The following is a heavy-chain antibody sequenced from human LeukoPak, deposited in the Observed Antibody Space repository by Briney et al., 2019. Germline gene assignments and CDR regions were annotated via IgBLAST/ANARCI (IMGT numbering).Heavy chain of an antibody. CDR3: ARETSGSFPY. CDR2: INSDGSSP. Sequence: AGGSLRLSCTASGFTFSSYWMQWVRQAPGKGLVWVSRINSDGSSPSYADSVKGRFTISRDNSKNTLYLQMNNLSAEDTAVYYCARETSGSFPYWGQGTLVTVSS. V-gene: IGHV3-74*01. CDR1: GFTFSSYW. D-gene: IGHD2-15*01. J-gene: IGHJ4*02.